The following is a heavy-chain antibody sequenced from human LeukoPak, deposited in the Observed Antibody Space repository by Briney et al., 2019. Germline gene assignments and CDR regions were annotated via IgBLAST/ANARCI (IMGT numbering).Heavy chain of an antibody. CDR2: ISSSSSYI. J-gene: IGHJ3*02. CDR3: ARGVDGYNSYDAFDI. D-gene: IGHD5-24*01. Sequence: GGSLRLSCAASGFTFSSYSMNWVRQAPGKGLEWVSSISSSSSYIYYADSVKGRFTISRDNAKNTLYLQMNSLRAEDTAVYYCARGVDGYNSYDAFDIWGQGTMVTVSS. V-gene: IGHV3-21*01. CDR1: GFTFSSYS.